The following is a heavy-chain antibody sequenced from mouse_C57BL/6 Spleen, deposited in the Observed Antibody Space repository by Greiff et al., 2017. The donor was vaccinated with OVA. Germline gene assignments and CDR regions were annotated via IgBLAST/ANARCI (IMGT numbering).Heavy chain of an antibody. D-gene: IGHD1-2*01. J-gene: IGHJ2*01. CDR3: AREGYGSSFDY. CDR1: GYTFTSYW. V-gene: IGHV1-64*01. CDR2: IHPNSGST. Sequence: QVQLQQPGAELVKPGASVKLSCKASGYTFTSYWMHWVKQRPGQGLEWIGMIHPNSGSTNYNEKFKSKATLTVDKSSSTAHMQLSSLASEDSAVYYCAREGYGSSFDYWGQGTTLTVSS.